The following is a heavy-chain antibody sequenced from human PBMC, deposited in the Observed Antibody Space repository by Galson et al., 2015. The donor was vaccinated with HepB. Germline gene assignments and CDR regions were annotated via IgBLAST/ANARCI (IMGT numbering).Heavy chain of an antibody. CDR1: GFTFSSYA. Sequence: SLRLSCAASGFTFSSYAMSWVRQAPGKGLEWVSAISGSGGSTYYADSVKGRFTISRDNSKNTLYLQMNSLRAEDTAVYYCAKVEYCSGGSCYLTAYYYYGMDVWGQGTTVTVSS. D-gene: IGHD2-15*01. CDR3: AKVEYCSGGSCYLTAYYYYGMDV. CDR2: ISGSGGST. J-gene: IGHJ6*02. V-gene: IGHV3-23*01.